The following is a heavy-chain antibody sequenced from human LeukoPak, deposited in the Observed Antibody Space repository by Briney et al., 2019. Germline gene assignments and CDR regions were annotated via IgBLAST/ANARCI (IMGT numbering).Heavy chain of an antibody. CDR3: ARDGIAVAGSSFDY. CDR1: GGSISSSSYY. J-gene: IGHJ4*02. D-gene: IGHD6-19*01. CDR2: IYYSGST. Sequence: SETLSLTCTVSGGSISSSSYYWGWIRQPPGKGLEWVGSIYYSGSTYYNPSLKSRVTISVGTSKNQFSLKLSSVTAADTAVYYCARDGIAVAGSSFDYWGQGTLVTVSS. V-gene: IGHV4-39*07.